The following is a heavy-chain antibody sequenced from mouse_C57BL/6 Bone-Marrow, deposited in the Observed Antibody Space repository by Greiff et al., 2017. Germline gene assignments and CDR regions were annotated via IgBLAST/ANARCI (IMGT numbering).Heavy chain of an antibody. J-gene: IGHJ4*01. CDR2: ISYDGSN. CDR1: GYSITSGYY. CDR3: AREGIYYGSSYCAMDD. V-gene: IGHV3-6*01. Sequence: VQLKESGPGLVKPSQSLSLTCSVTGYSITSGYYWNWIRQFPGNKLEWMGYISYDGSNNYNPSLKNRISITRDTSKNQFFLKLNSVTTEDTATYDCAREGIYYGSSYCAMDDWGQGTSVTVSS. D-gene: IGHD1-1*01.